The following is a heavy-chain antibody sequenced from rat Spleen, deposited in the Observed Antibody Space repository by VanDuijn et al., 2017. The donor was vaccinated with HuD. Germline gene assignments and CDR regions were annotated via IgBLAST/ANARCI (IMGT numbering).Heavy chain of an antibody. CDR3: ARRHYGYTDYFDY. D-gene: IGHD1-9*01. Sequence: EVQLVESGGGLVQPGRSLKLSCAASGFTFSDYGVAWVRQAPTTGLEWAASITTGGGNTYYRDSVKGRFTISRDNAKSTLYLQMDSLRSEDTATYYCARRHYGYTDYFDYWGQGVMVTVSS. CDR2: ITTGGGNT. J-gene: IGHJ2*01. V-gene: IGHV5S13*01. CDR1: GFTFSDYG.